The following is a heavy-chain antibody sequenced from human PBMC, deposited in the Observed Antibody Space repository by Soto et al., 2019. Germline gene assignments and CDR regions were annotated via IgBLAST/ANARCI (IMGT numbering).Heavy chain of an antibody. J-gene: IGHJ4*02. CDR3: VRSSLVVAAATREDE. Sequence: GGSLRLSCAASGFTFSSYWMHWVRQAPGKGLVWVSRINSDGSSTSYADSVKGRFTISRDNAKNTLYLQMNSLRAEDTAVYYCVRSSLVVAAATREDEWGQGTLVTVSS. CDR1: GFTFSSYW. V-gene: IGHV3-74*01. CDR2: INSDGSST. D-gene: IGHD2-15*01.